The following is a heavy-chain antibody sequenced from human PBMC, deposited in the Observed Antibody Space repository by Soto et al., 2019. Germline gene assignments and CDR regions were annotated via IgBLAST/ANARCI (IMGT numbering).Heavy chain of an antibody. D-gene: IGHD3-10*01. CDR1: GFTVNSNY. CDR3: ARDSQFGESDN. V-gene: IGHV3-53*04. CDR2: IYSGGST. Sequence: PGGSLRLSCAASGFTVNSNYMSCVRQAPGKGLEWVSVIYSGGSTYYADSVKGRFTISRHNSKNTLYLQMNSLRAEDTAVYYCARDSQFGESDNWGQGTLVTVSS. J-gene: IGHJ4*02.